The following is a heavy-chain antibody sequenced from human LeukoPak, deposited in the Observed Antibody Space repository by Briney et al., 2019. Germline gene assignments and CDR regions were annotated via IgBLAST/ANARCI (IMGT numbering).Heavy chain of an antibody. D-gene: IGHD5-24*01. CDR3: ARGVRWLQLSYFDY. CDR1: GGSFSGYY. V-gene: IGHV4-34*01. Sequence: PSETLSLTCAVYGGSFSGYYWSWIRQPPGKGLEWIGEINHSGSTNYNPSLKSRVTISVDTSKNQFSLKLRSVTAADTAVYYCARGVRWLQLSYFDYWGQGTLVTVSS. CDR2: INHSGST. J-gene: IGHJ4*02.